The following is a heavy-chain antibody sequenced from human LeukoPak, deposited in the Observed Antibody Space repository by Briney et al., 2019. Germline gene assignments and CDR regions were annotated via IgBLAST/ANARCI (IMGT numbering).Heavy chain of an antibody. Sequence: SETLSLTCSVSGGSISSYYWSWIRQPPGKGLEWIGYIFYSGSTNYSPFLKSRVTISVDTSKNQFSLKLSSVTAADTAVYYCARVLYSYADAFDIWGQGTMVTVSS. CDR2: IFYSGST. V-gene: IGHV4-59*01. J-gene: IGHJ3*02. CDR3: ARVLYSYADAFDI. D-gene: IGHD5-18*01. CDR1: GGSISSYY.